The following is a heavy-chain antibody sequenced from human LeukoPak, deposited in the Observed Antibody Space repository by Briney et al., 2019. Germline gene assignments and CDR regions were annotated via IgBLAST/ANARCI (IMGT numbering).Heavy chain of an antibody. CDR3: AKYYDILTGYYAFDS. D-gene: IGHD3-9*01. V-gene: IGHV4-4*07. J-gene: IGHJ5*01. CDR2: IYSSGST. Sequence: SETLSLTCTVSGGSISNYYWSWVRQPAGKGLEWIGRIYSSGSTNYNPSLKSRVTMSIDTSKNQFSLKLTSVTAADAAVCYCAKYYDILTGYYAFDSWGQGTLVTVSS. CDR1: GGSISNYY.